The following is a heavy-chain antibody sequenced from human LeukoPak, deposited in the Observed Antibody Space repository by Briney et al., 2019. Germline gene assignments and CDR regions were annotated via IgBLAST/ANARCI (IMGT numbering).Heavy chain of an antibody. V-gene: IGHV3-23*01. J-gene: IGHJ1*01. Sequence: GGSLRLSCAASGFTFSSYAMSWVPRAPGQGLEGVSAVSGSGGSRYYADALKGRFTISRDNSKNTLYLQMNRPRAEDTAVYYCAKGKWLSLPLDFQHWGQGTLVTVSS. CDR1: GFTFSSYA. CDR2: VSGSGGSR. D-gene: IGHD3-22*01. CDR3: AKGKWLSLPLDFQH.